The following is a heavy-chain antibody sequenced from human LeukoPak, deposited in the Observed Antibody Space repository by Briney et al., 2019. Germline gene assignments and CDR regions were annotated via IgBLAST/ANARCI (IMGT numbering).Heavy chain of an antibody. V-gene: IGHV4-31*03. Sequence: SETLSLTCTVSGGSISSGGYYWSWIRQHPGKGLEWIGYIYYSGSTNYNPSLKSRVTISVDTSKNQFSLKLSSVTAADTAVYYCARDSRTSGYTQFFDPWGQGTLVTVSS. J-gene: IGHJ5*02. CDR2: IYYSGST. CDR3: ARDSRTSGYTQFFDP. CDR1: GGSISSGGYY. D-gene: IGHD3-3*01.